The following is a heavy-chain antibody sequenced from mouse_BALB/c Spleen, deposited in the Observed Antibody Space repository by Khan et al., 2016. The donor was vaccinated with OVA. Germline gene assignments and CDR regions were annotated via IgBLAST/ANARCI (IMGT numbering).Heavy chain of an antibody. J-gene: IGHJ4*01. CDR1: GFSLTDYG. Sequence: QVQLKQSGPGLVAPSQSLSITCTVSGFSLTDYGVSWIRQPPGKGLEWLGVIWGGGNTYYNSGLKSRLSISRDNSTSQVFLKMNSLQTDDTAMYYCAKHPGYGAMDYWGQGTSVTVSS. CDR3: AKHPGYGAMDY. CDR2: IWGGGNT. V-gene: IGHV2-6-5*01. D-gene: IGHD1-2*01.